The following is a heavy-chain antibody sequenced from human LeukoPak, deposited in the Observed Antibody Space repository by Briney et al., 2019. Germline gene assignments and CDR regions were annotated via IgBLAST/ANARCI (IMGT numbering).Heavy chain of an antibody. CDR1: GYTFTGYY. V-gene: IGHV1-2*02. CDR2: INPNSGGT. J-gene: IGHJ4*02. CDR3: ARDGGFGVVIIFDY. D-gene: IGHD3-3*01. Sequence: ASVKVSCKASGYTFTGYYMHWVRQAPGQGLEWMGWINPNSGGTNYAQKFQGRVTMTRDTSISTAYMELNRLRSDDTAVYYCARDGGFGVVIIFDYWGQGTLVTVSS.